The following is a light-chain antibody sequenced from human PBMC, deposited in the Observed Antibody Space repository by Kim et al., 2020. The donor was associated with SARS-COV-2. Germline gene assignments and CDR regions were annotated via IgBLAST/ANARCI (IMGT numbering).Light chain of an antibody. CDR1: SSNIGSNS. CDR3: ATWDDSLIGYV. Sequence: QSVLIQPPSASGTPGQRVTISCSGGSSNIGSNSVNWYQHLPGSAPRLLIYNDDQRPAGVTDRFAGSKSGTSASLAISWLQSEDEADYYCATWDDSLIGYVFGTGTKVTVL. J-gene: IGLJ1*01. V-gene: IGLV1-44*01. CDR2: NDD.